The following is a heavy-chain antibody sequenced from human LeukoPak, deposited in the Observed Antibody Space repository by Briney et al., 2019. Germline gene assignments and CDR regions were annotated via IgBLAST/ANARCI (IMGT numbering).Heavy chain of an antibody. CDR2: IYHSGST. D-gene: IGHD6-13*01. Sequence: PSETLSLTCTVSGGSISSYYWSWIRQPPGKGLEWIGYIYHSGSTNYNPSLKSRVTISVDTSRNQFSLKVSSVTAADTAVYYCARDRGVYGTSWSTSYYGMDVWGRGTTVTVSS. CDR1: GGSISSYY. J-gene: IGHJ6*02. V-gene: IGHV4-59*01. CDR3: ARDRGVYGTSWSTSYYGMDV.